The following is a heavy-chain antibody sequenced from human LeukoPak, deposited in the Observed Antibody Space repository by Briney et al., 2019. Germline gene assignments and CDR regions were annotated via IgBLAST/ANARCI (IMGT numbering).Heavy chain of an antibody. J-gene: IGHJ4*02. V-gene: IGHV4-59*01. CDR1: GVSISSYY. Sequence: SSETLSLTCTVSGVSISSYYWSWIRQPPGKGLEWIGYIYYSGSTNYNPSLKSRVSMTVETSKNQFSLKLGPVTAADTAVYYCARMEAWVVPSGPRGFDYWGQGTLVTVSS. CDR2: IYYSGST. D-gene: IGHD1-26*01. CDR3: ARMEAWVVPSGPRGFDY.